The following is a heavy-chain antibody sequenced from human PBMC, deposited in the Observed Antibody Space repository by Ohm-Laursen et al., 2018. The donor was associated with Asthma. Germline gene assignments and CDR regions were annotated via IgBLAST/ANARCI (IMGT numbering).Heavy chain of an antibody. CDR2: VGSTGTTI. Sequence: SLRLSCAASGFSFSRYSMNWVRQAPGKGLEWISFVGSTGTTIFYADSVKGRFTINRDNAKNSLYLQMNSLRAEDTAVYYCARDLIVVIPAAPNWFDPWGQGTLVTVSS. D-gene: IGHD2-2*01. V-gene: IGHV3-48*01. CDR1: GFSFSRYS. CDR3: ARDLIVVIPAAPNWFDP. J-gene: IGHJ5*02.